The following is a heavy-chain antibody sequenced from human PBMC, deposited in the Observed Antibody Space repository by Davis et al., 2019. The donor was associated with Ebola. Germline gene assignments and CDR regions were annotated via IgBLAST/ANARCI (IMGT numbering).Heavy chain of an antibody. V-gene: IGHV3-21*01. D-gene: IGHD1-14*01. Sequence: GESLKISCAASGFTFGSYSMNWVRQAPGKGLEWVSSISSTGTYAYYAESVKGRFTISRDNAKNTLFLQMNSLRADDTAVYYCARDVAGRAGYWGQGTLVTVSS. J-gene: IGHJ4*02. CDR3: ARDVAGRAGY. CDR1: GFTFGSYS. CDR2: ISSTGTYA.